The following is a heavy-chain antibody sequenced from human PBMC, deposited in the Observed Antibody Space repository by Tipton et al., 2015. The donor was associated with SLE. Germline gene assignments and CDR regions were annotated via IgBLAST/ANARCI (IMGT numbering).Heavy chain of an antibody. D-gene: IGHD6-13*01. CDR3: ARLGIATTGTNKYFQH. V-gene: IGHV4-34*01. CDR1: GGSFSGYY. Sequence: TLSLTCAVYGGSFSGYYWSWIRQPPGKGLEWIGEINHSGSTNYNPSLKSRVTISVDTSKNQFSLKLSSVTAADTAVYYCARLGIATTGTNKYFQHWGQGTLVTVSS. J-gene: IGHJ1*01. CDR2: INHSGST.